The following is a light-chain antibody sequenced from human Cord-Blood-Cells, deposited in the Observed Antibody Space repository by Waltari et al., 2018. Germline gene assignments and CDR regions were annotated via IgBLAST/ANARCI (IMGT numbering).Light chain of an antibody. CDR1: SSDVGGYKY. CDR3: CSYAGSYTYV. J-gene: IGLJ1*01. V-gene: IGLV2-11*01. CDR2: DVS. Sequence: QSALTQPRSVSGSPGQSVTISCTGTSSDVGGYKYVSWYQQHPGKAPKLMLYDVSKRPSGVPDRFSGSKSGNTASLTISGLQAEDEADYYCCSYAGSYTYVFGTGTKVTVL.